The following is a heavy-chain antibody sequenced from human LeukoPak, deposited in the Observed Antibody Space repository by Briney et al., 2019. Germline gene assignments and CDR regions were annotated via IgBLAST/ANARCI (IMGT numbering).Heavy chain of an antibody. CDR2: ISGSGGST. CDR3: AELGITMIGGV. J-gene: IGHJ6*04. V-gene: IGHV3-23*01. CDR1: GFTFSSYA. D-gene: IGHD3-10*02. Sequence: PGGSLRLSCAASGFTFSSYAMSWVRQAPGKGLEWVSAISGSGGSTYYADSVKGRFTISRDNAKSSLYLQMNSLRAEDTAVYYCAELGITMIGGVWGKGTTVTISS.